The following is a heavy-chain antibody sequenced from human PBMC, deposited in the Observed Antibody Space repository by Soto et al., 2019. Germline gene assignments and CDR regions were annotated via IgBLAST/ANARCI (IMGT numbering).Heavy chain of an antibody. CDR1: GGTFNAHA. CDR2: IIPIFGTP. CDR3: ARVRWTLSFEESDAI. J-gene: IGHJ4*02. V-gene: IGHV1-69*06. Sequence: QVQLVQSGAEEKKPGSSVKVSCKGSGGTFNAHAISWVRQAPGQGLEWMGGIIPIFGTPNYAQKFQGRLTINADTSTTTAYLELSSLRSDDTAVYVCARVRWTLSFEESDAIWGQGTLVTVSS. D-gene: IGHD2-15*01.